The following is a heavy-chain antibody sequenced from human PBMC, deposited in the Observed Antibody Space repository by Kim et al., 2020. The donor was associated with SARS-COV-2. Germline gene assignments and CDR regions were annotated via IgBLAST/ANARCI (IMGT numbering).Heavy chain of an antibody. D-gene: IGHD3-16*01. V-gene: IGHV4-39*07. CDR2: IYYSGST. CDR1: GGSISSSSYY. Sequence: SETLSLTCTVSGGSISSSSYYWGWIRQPPGKGLEWIGSIYYSGSTYYNPSLKSRVTISVDTSKNQFSLKLSSVTAADTAVYYCARDRADLYGPGGWFDPWGQGTLVTVSS. CDR3: ARDRADLYGPGGWFDP. J-gene: IGHJ5*02.